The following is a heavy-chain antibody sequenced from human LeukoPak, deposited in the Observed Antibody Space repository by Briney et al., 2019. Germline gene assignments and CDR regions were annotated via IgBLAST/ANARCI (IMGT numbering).Heavy chain of an antibody. D-gene: IGHD2-2*01. Sequence: GGSLRLSCAASGFTFSSYGMHWVRQAPGKGLEWVAVIWYDGSNKYYADSVKGRFTISRDNSKNTLYLQMNSLRAEDTAVYYCARDDCSSISCYHNWFGPWGQGTLVTVSS. CDR2: IWYDGSNK. J-gene: IGHJ5*02. CDR1: GFTFSSYG. CDR3: ARDDCSSISCYHNWFGP. V-gene: IGHV3-33*01.